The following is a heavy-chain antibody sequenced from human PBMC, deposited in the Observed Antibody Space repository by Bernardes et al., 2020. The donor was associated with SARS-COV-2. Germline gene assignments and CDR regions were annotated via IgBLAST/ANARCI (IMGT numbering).Heavy chain of an antibody. CDR3: ARDEVLGSGSSYL. CDR1: GYTFTAYY. V-gene: IGHV1-2*02. D-gene: IGHD3-10*01. CDR2: IAPNSGGS. Sequence: ASVKVSCKASGYTFTAYYLHWVRQAPGQGLEWMGWIAPNSGGSKCAQKFQGRVTMTRDTSINTAYMELSRLGSDDTAVYYCARDEVLGSGSSYLWGQGTLVTVSS. J-gene: IGHJ4*02.